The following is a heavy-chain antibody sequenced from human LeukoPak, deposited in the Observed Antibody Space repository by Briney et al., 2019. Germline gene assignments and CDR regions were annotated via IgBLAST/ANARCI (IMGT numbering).Heavy chain of an antibody. Sequence: GGSLRLSCAASGFTFSGYWMSWVRQAPGKGLEWVANIKQDGSEKYYVDSVKGRFTISRDNAKNSLYLQMNSLRAEDTAVYYCARVHCSSTSCYLYYYYYYMDVWGKGTTVTVSS. V-gene: IGHV3-7*01. CDR3: ARVHCSSTSCYLYYYYYYMDV. CDR1: GFTFSGYW. J-gene: IGHJ6*03. CDR2: IKQDGSEK. D-gene: IGHD2-2*01.